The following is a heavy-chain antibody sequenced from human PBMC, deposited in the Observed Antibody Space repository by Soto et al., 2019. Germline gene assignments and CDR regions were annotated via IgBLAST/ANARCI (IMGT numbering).Heavy chain of an antibody. V-gene: IGHV3-23*01. CDR3: ARSFDLTGYYRDLDY. J-gene: IGHJ4*02. CDR2: ISGGASST. D-gene: IGHD3-9*01. CDR1: GFTFSSYA. Sequence: GGSLRLSCAASGFTFSSYAMSWVRQAPGKGLEWVSAISGGASSTYHADSVKGRFTVSRDNSKHTLYLQMNSLRAEDTAVYYCARSFDLTGYYRDLDYWGQGTLVTVSS.